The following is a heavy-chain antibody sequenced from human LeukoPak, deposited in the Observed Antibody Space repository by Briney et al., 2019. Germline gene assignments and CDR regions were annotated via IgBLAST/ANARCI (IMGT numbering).Heavy chain of an antibody. V-gene: IGHV4-34*01. CDR2: FNHSWGA. CDR1: SGSFSGYY. D-gene: IGHD3-10*01. Sequence: SETLSLTCGVYSGSFSGYYWTWFRQPPGKGLEWIGEFNHSWGAKYNPSLKSRATISVDTSKNHLSLSLNSVTAADTAVYYCAASLWFGVYPDYWGQGSLVTVSS. J-gene: IGHJ4*02. CDR3: AASLWFGVYPDY.